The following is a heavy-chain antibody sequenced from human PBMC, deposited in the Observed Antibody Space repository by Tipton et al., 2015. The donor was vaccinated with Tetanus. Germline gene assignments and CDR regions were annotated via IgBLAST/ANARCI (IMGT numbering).Heavy chain of an antibody. J-gene: IGHJ6*02. V-gene: IGHV4-34*01. CDR3: ARGLRQDFWSGYYLYGMDV. CDR2: INHSGST. D-gene: IGHD3-3*01. Sequence: TLSLTCAVYGGSFSGYYWSWIRQPPGKGLEWIGEINHSGSTNYNPSLKSRVTISVDTSKNQFSLKLSSVTAADTAVYYCARGLRQDFWSGYYLYGMDVWGQGTTVTVS. CDR1: GGSFSGYY.